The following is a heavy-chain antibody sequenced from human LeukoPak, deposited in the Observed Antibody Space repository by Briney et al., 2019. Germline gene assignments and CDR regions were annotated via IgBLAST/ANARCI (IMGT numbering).Heavy chain of an antibody. J-gene: IGHJ4*02. CDR2: IYSSGTT. CDR1: GFTVSSNY. D-gene: IGHD3-16*01. V-gene: IGHV3-53*05. Sequence: GGSLRLSCAAPGFTVSSNYMNWVRQAPGKGPEWVSVIYSSGTTYYADSVKGRFTISRDNSKNTLDLQMNGLRTEDTAVYYCARGHGGTAYYFDYWGQGTLATVSS. CDR3: ARGHGGTAYYFDY.